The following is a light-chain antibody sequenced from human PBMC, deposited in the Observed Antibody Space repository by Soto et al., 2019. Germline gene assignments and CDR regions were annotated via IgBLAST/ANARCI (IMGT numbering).Light chain of an antibody. CDR3: SSYTTSNTRQIV. V-gene: IGLV2-14*03. Sequence: QSALTQPASVSGSPGQSITISCTGTSSDVGGYNYVSWYQHHPGKAPKLIIYDVTNRASGVSNPFSGSKSGNTASLTISGLQPEDEADYYCSSYTTSNTRQIVFGTGTQLTVL. CDR2: DVT. J-gene: IGLJ1*01. CDR1: SSDVGGYNY.